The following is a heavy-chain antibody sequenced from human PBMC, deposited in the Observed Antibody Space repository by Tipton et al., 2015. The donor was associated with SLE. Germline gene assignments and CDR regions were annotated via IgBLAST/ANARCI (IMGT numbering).Heavy chain of an antibody. CDR3: ARGTPYYYDSSGYGNDAFDI. CDR1: GGSISSSSYY. V-gene: IGHV4-39*07. D-gene: IGHD3-22*01. Sequence: TLSLTCTVSGGSISSSSYYWGWIRQPPGKGLEWIGSIYYSGSTYYNPSLKSRVTISVGTSKNQFSLKLSSVTAADMAVYYCARGTPYYYDSSGYGNDAFDIWGQGTMVTVSS. CDR2: IYYSGST. J-gene: IGHJ3*02.